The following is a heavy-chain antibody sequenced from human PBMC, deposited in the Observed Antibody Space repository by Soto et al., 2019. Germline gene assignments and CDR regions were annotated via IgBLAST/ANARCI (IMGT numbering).Heavy chain of an antibody. D-gene: IGHD5-18*01. V-gene: IGHV1-2*04. CDR2: INPNSGGT. Sequence: QVQLVQSGAEVKKPGASVKVSCKASGYTFTGYYMHWVRQAPGQGLEWMGWINPNSGGTNYAQKFQGWVTMTRDTSISTAYMELSRLTSDDTAVNYYPRTPRNAWIQLWLFHYWGQGTLVTVSS. CDR1: GYTFTGYY. J-gene: IGHJ4*02. CDR3: PRTPRNAWIQLWLFHY.